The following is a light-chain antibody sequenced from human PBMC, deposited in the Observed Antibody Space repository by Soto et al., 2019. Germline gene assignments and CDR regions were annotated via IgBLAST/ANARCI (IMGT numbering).Light chain of an antibody. Sequence: QSVLTQPPSVSAAPGQKVTISCSGSSSNIGNNYVSWYQQLPGTAPKLLIYDNNKRPSGIPDRFSGSKSGTSATLGITGLQTGDEADYYCRTWDSRLSGAVFGGGTQLTVL. V-gene: IGLV1-51*01. J-gene: IGLJ7*01. CDR3: RTWDSRLSGAV. CDR1: SSNIGNNY. CDR2: DNN.